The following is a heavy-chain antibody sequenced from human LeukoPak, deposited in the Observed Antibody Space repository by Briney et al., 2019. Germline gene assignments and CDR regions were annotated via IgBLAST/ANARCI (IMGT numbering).Heavy chain of an antibody. Sequence: SDTLSLTCTVWGGPISSYYWLWLRQPPGKGLEWIGYIYYSGSTNYNPSLKSRVTISVDTSKNQFSLKLSSVTAADTAVYYCARHAWYSGSYSPAHFYDYWGQGTLVTVSS. J-gene: IGHJ4*02. CDR1: GGPISSYY. CDR3: ARHAWYSGSYSPAHFYDY. V-gene: IGHV4-59*08. CDR2: IYYSGST. D-gene: IGHD1-26*01.